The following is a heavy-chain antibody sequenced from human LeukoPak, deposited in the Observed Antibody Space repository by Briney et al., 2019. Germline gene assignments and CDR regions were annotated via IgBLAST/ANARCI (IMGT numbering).Heavy chain of an antibody. J-gene: IGHJ3*02. CDR1: GFTFSSYS. D-gene: IGHD3-22*01. CDR3: AKFITYHGAFDI. CDR2: ISGSSSTI. Sequence: GGSLRLSCAASGFTFSSYSMNWVRQAPGKGLEWVSYISGSSSTIHYADSVKGRFTISRDNARNSLYLQMDSLRAEDTAVYYCAKFITYHGAFDIWAQGTMVTVSS. V-gene: IGHV3-48*04.